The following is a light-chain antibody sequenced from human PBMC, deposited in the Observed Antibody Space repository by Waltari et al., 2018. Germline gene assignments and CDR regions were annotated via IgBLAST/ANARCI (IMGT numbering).Light chain of an antibody. V-gene: IGKV3-15*01. CDR2: DAS. Sequence: ETVMTQSPVTLSVSPGERATVSCRASQSVSRNLAWYQQKPGQAPRLLIYDASTRATGIPARFSGSGSGTEFTLTISSLQSEDFAVYYCQQYNNWPPSSFGQGTKLEI. CDR3: QQYNNWPPSS. CDR1: QSVSRN. J-gene: IGKJ2*01.